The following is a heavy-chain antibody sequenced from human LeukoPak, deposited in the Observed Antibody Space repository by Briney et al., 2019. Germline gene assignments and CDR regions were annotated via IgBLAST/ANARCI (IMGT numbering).Heavy chain of an antibody. CDR3: ARYSSDHDGRHFEF. CDR2: IFYNGNS. Sequence: SETLSLTCTVSGVSIGGYFWSWLRQPPGKGLEWVGWIFYNGNSNYNSSLKSRLPMSDDASKNHFYLKLNSVAAPDPGGYFCARYSSDHDGRHFEFWGEGILATVSS. J-gene: IGHJ4*02. CDR1: GVSIGGYF. D-gene: IGHD2-21*01. V-gene: IGHV4-59*01.